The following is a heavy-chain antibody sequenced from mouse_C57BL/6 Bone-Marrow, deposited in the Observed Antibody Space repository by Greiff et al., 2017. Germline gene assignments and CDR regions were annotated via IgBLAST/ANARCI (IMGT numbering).Heavy chain of an antibody. D-gene: IGHD3-3*01. V-gene: IGHV5-4*01. CDR3: ASASRAWFAY. Sequence: EVQLVESGGGLVKPGGSLKLSCAASGFTFSSYAMSWVRQTPEKRLEWVATISDGGSYTYYPDNVKGRFTISRDNAKNNLYLQMSHLKSEDTAMYYGASASRAWFAYWGQGTLVTVSA. J-gene: IGHJ3*01. CDR2: ISDGGSYT. CDR1: GFTFSSYA.